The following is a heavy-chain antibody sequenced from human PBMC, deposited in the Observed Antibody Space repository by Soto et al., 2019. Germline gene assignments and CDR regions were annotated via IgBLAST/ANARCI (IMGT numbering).Heavy chain of an antibody. CDR2: ISSSGST. V-gene: IGHV3-23*01. CDR1: GFTFSSQT. J-gene: IGHJ4*02. Sequence: EVQLLESGGGLVQPGGSLRLSCAASGFTFSSQTMSWVRQAPGKGLEWVSVISSSGSTSYTDSVEGRFTISKDSSKNTLYLQLNSLRVEDTAVCYCAKGARDVDYWGQGTLVTVSS. D-gene: IGHD5-12*01. CDR3: AKGARDVDY.